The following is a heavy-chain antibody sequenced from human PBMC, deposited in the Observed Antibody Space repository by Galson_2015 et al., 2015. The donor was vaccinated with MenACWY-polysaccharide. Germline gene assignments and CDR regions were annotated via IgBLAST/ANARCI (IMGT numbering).Heavy chain of an antibody. Sequence: PALVKPTQTLTLTCTFSGFSLTSGVAVAWIRQPPGKALEWLAVIYWNDDKHYSPSLKSSLTITKDTSKNQVVLTMTDVDPVDTATYYCARSRGGILIPFDYWGQGTLVIVSS. CDR2: IYWNDDK. J-gene: IGHJ4*02. D-gene: IGHD2-21*01. CDR3: ARSRGGILIPFDY. V-gene: IGHV2-5*01. CDR1: GFSLTSGVA.